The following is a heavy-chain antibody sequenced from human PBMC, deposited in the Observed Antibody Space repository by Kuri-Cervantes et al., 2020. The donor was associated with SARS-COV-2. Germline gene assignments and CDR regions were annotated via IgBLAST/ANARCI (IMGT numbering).Heavy chain of an antibody. Sequence: GESLKISCAASGFTFSSYGMHWVRQAPGKGLEWVAVISYDGSNKYYADSVKGRFTLSRDNSKNTLYLQMNSLRAEDTAVYYCAKVAEEDSSGWYPDYYYGMDVWGQGTTVTVSS. D-gene: IGHD6-19*01. CDR2: ISYDGSNK. J-gene: IGHJ6*02. CDR3: AKVAEEDSSGWYPDYYYGMDV. V-gene: IGHV3-30*18. CDR1: GFTFSSYG.